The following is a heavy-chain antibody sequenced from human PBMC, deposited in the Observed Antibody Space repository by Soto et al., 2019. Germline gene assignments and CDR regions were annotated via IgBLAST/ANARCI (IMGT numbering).Heavy chain of an antibody. Sequence: QVQLVQSGAEVKKPGSSVKVSCKASGGTFSSYAISWVRQAPGQGLEWMGGIIPIFGTANYAQKFQGRVTITADKSTSTVYMELRSLRSEDTAVYYCARVKEEGYSSPAVFDYWGQGTLVTVSS. J-gene: IGHJ4*02. CDR1: GGTFSSYA. D-gene: IGHD6-13*01. CDR2: IIPIFGTA. V-gene: IGHV1-69*06. CDR3: ARVKEEGYSSPAVFDY.